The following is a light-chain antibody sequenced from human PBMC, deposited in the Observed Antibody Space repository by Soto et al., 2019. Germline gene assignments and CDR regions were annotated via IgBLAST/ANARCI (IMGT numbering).Light chain of an antibody. CDR2: EAS. V-gene: IGKV1-5*03. J-gene: IGKJ1*01. CDR1: QSISSW. Sequence: DIQMTQSPSTLSASVGDRVTITCRASQSISSWLAWYQQKPGRAPKLLIYEASSLESGLPSRFSGSGSGTEFTLTISSLQPDDFATYYCQQYSSYSRTFGQGTKVDIE. CDR3: QQYSSYSRT.